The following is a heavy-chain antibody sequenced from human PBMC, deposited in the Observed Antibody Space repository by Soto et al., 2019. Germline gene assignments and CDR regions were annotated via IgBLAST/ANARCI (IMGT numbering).Heavy chain of an antibody. V-gene: IGHV3-30*03. D-gene: IGHD3-3*01. Sequence: ESGGGVVLPGRSLRVSCAASGFTFSTYDMHWVRQAPGKGLERVAFSPYDGGKEFYADSGKARFTMSRDNAQNTMYLEMNNPRHHATAVYWYARGAKSTLSGVVVPPTFAPLGQGTLVTVSS. CDR1: GFTFSTYD. J-gene: IGHJ5*02. CDR2: SPYDGGKE. CDR3: ARGAKSTLSGVVVPPTFAP.